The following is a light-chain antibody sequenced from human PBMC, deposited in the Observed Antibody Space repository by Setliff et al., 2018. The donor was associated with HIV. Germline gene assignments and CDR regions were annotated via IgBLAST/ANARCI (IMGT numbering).Light chain of an antibody. CDR1: NIGGTS. CDR3: QVWDTTSDHHV. CDR2: DDN. V-gene: IGLV3-21*03. J-gene: IGLJ1*01. Sequence: SYELTQPPSVSVAPGKTARITCGGNNIGGTSVHWYQQKPGQAPLLVVYDDNDRPSGIPERFSGSNSGNTATLTISRVEAGDEADYYCQVWDTTSDHHVFGTGTKVTV.